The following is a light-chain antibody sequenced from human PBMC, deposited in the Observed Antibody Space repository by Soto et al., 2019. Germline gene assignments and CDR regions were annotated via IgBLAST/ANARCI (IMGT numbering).Light chain of an antibody. CDR2: EVS. J-gene: IGLJ2*01. V-gene: IGLV2-8*01. CDR1: SSDVGGYNY. CDR3: SSFSGNNNLV. Sequence: QSALTQPPSASGSPGQSVTISCTGTSSDVGGYNYVSWYQQHPGKAPTLMFSEVSKRPSGVPDRSSCSKSGTTASLTVSALQAEDEADDYCSSFSGNNNLVFGGGTKLTVL.